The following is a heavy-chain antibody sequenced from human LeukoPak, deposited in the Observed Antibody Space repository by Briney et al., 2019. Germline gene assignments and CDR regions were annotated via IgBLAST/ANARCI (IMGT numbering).Heavy chain of an antibody. D-gene: IGHD3-22*01. V-gene: IGHV3-74*01. J-gene: IGHJ5*02. Sequence: GGSLRLSCTASGFTFSRFWMHWVRQAPGKGLMWVSRINSDGSSATYADSVKGRFTISRDNAKDTLYLEMSSLRAEDTAVYYCARGTMIQGDNWFDPWGQGTLVTVSS. CDR1: GFTFSRFW. CDR2: INSDGSSA. CDR3: ARGTMIQGDNWFDP.